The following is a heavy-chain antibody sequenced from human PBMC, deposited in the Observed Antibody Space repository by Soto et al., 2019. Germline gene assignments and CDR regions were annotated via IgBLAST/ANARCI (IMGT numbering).Heavy chain of an antibody. J-gene: IGHJ1*01. CDR1: GYCFNSYW. CDR3: AAHPDPTFH. Sequence: GESLKVSCKASGYCFNSYWRGWVRQMPGKGLEWMGIVHPGNSDSRYSPSFQGQVTVSVDRSISTASLQWSSLKASDTVIYYCAAHPDPTFHCGQGSLVTVSA. CDR2: VHPGNSDS. V-gene: IGHV5-51*01.